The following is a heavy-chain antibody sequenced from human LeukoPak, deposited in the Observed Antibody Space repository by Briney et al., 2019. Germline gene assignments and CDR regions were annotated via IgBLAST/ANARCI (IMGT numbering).Heavy chain of an antibody. V-gene: IGHV1-8*03. CDR1: GYTFTSYD. CDR2: MNPNSGNT. CDR3: ARARYCSSTSCSYLYYYYMDV. J-gene: IGHJ6*03. D-gene: IGHD2-2*01. Sequence: AASVKVSCKASGYTFTSYDINWVRQATGQGLEWMGWMNPNSGNTGYAQKFQGRVTITRNTSISTAYMELSSLRSEDTAVYYCARARYCSSTSCSYLYYYYMDVWGKGTTVTVSS.